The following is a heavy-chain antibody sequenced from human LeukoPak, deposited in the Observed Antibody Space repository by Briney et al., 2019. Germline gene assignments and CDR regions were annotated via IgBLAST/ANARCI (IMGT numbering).Heavy chain of an antibody. CDR3: AVYGGNWDFDS. CDR1: NGFDNLYF. V-gene: IGHV4-34*01. D-gene: IGHD4/OR15-4a*01. Sequence: SETLSLTCAAYNGFDNLYFMLVRQPPGKGLEWIGETTYRGSANYNPSLRSRVTISINVSQRQFSLNLKSVTAADTATYYCAVYGGNWDFDSWGQGTPVTVSS. CDR2: TTYRGSA. J-gene: IGHJ4*02.